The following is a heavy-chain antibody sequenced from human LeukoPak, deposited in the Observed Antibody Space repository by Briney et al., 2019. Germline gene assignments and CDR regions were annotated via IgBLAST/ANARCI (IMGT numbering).Heavy chain of an antibody. V-gene: IGHV3-48*02. J-gene: IGHJ4*02. Sequence: PGGSLRLSCAASGFTFSSYSMNWVRQAPGKGLEWVSYIGGAGGTIHYADSVKGRFTMSRDNAKNSLYLQMNSLRDEDTAVYYCAKVVGYSSSWRGAIDYWGQGTLVTVSS. CDR1: GFTFSSYS. D-gene: IGHD6-13*01. CDR3: AKVVGYSSSWRGAIDY. CDR2: IGGAGGTI.